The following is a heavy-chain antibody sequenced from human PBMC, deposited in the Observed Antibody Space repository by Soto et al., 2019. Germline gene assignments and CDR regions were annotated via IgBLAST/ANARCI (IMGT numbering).Heavy chain of an antibody. Sequence: PGGSLRLSCAASGFTFRGYYMTWIRQAPGKGLEWVSYISSSGTGIYYADSVKGRFTISRDNAKNSLYLQMSSLRAEDTAGYYCARAYSDAFDIWGQGTMVTVSS. CDR3: ARAYSDAFDI. D-gene: IGHD2-15*01. CDR1: GFTFRGYY. V-gene: IGHV3-11*01. CDR2: ISSSGTGI. J-gene: IGHJ3*02.